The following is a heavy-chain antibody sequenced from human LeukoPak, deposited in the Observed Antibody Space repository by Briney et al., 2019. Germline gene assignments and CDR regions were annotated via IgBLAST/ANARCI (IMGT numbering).Heavy chain of an antibody. CDR2: ISSSGNTI. J-gene: IGHJ4*02. D-gene: IGHD3-10*01. V-gene: IGHV3-48*03. CDR1: GFTFSSYA. CDR3: AKDRWFGESSPYFDY. Sequence: PGGSLRLSCAASGFTFSSYAISWDRQAPGKGMEWVSYISSSGNTIYYADSVKGRFTISRDNAKNSLYLQMNSLRAEDTALYYCAKDRWFGESSPYFDYWGQGTLVTVPS.